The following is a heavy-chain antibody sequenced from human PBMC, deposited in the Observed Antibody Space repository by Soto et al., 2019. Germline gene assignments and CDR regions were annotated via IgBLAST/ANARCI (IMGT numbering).Heavy chain of an antibody. CDR1: GFTFSSYS. V-gene: IGHV3-48*01. D-gene: IGHD6-13*01. CDR2: ISSSSSTI. Sequence: GGSLRLSCAASGFTFSSYSMNWVRQAPGKGLEWVSYISSSSSTIYYADSVKGRFTISRDNAKNSLYLQMNSLRAEDTAVYYCARKNSSSWWYYYYYGMDVWGQGTTVTVSS. J-gene: IGHJ6*02. CDR3: ARKNSSSWWYYYYYGMDV.